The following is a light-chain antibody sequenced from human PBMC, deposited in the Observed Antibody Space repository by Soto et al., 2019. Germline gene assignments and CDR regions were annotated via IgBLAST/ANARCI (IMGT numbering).Light chain of an antibody. Sequence: EIMLTQSPGTLSLSPGEKATLSCRASQSVSSTNLAWYQQKPGQAPRLLIYGASSRATGIPDRFSSSGSGTDFTLTISRLEPEDIVVYYCQQYGSSPLLTFGGGTKVEIK. V-gene: IGKV3-20*01. CDR2: GAS. CDR3: QQYGSSPLLT. J-gene: IGKJ4*01. CDR1: QSVSSTN.